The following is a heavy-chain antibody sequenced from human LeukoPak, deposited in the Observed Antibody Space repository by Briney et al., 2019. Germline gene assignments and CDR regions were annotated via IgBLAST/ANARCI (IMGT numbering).Heavy chain of an antibody. CDR3: AKRRGYYDSSGYYGTADY. V-gene: IGHV3-23*01. J-gene: IGHJ4*02. CDR1: GFTFSSYA. CDR2: ISGSGGST. Sequence: PGGSLRLSCAASGFTFSSYAMSWVRQAPGKGLEWVSAISGSGGSTYYADSVKGRFTISRDNSKNTLYLQMNSLRAEDTAVYYCAKRRGYYDSSGYYGTADYWGQGTLVTVSS. D-gene: IGHD3-22*01.